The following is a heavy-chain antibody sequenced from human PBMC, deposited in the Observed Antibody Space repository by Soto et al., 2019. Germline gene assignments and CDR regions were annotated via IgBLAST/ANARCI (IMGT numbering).Heavy chain of an antibody. Sequence: PSETLSLTCAVYGGSFSGYYWSWIRQPPGKGLEWIGEINHSGSTNYNPSLKSRVTISVDTSKNQFSLKLSSVTAADTAVYYCARGPPWDCSGGSCPSDWFDPWGQGTLVTVSS. J-gene: IGHJ5*02. V-gene: IGHV4-34*01. D-gene: IGHD2-15*01. CDR1: GGSFSGYY. CDR3: ARGPPWDCSGGSCPSDWFDP. CDR2: INHSGST.